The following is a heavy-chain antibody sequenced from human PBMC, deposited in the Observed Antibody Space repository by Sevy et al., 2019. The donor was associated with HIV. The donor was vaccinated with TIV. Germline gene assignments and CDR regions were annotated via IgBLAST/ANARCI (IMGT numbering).Heavy chain of an antibody. J-gene: IGHJ4*01. CDR1: GFSFSTYW. D-gene: IGHD3-22*01. Sequence: GGSLRLSCAASGFSFSTYWMHWVRQAPGKGLEWVANIKQDESEKYYVPSVKGRFTISRDNAKNSVYLQMNSLRPEDTAIYYCARGNSGSFDYWGQGTLVTVSS. CDR2: IKQDESEK. V-gene: IGHV3-7*04. CDR3: ARGNSGSFDY.